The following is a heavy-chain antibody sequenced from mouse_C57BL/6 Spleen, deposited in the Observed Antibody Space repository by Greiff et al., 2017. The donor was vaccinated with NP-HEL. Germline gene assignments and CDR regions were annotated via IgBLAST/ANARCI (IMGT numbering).Heavy chain of an antibody. CDR1: GFTFSDYG. V-gene: IGHV5-17*01. CDR2: ISSGSSTI. D-gene: IGHD1-1*01. J-gene: IGHJ4*01. Sequence: DVMLVESGGGLVKPGGSLKLSCAASGFTFSDYGMHWVRQAPEKGLEWVAYISSGSSTIYYADTVKGRFTISRDNAKNTLFLQMTSLRSEDTAMYYCARASYYGNYYAMEYWGQGTSVTVSS. CDR3: ARASYYGNYYAMEY.